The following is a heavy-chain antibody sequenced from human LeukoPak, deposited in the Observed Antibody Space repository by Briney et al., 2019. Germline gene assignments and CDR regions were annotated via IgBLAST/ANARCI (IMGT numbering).Heavy chain of an antibody. J-gene: IGHJ4*02. Sequence: GGSLRLSCAASGFTFSSYAMSWVRQAPGKGLEWVSGISGGGVSTYYADSVKGRFTISRDNSKNTLYLQMNSLRAEDTAVYYCVYSSGWYYFDYWGQGSLVTVSS. D-gene: IGHD6-19*01. V-gene: IGHV3-23*01. CDR2: ISGGGVST. CDR3: VYSSGWYYFDY. CDR1: GFTFSSYA.